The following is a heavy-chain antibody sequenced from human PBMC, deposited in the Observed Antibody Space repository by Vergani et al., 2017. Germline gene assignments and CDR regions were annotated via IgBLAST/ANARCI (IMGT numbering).Heavy chain of an antibody. CDR3: ARDRSSSWYGEKYNWFDP. Sequence: QVQLVQSGAEVKKPGASVKVSCKVSGYTLTELSMHWVRQAPGKGLEWMGGFDPEDGETIYAQKFQGRVTMTEDTSTDTAYMELRSLRSDDTAVYYCARDRSSSWYGEKYNWFDPWGQGTLVTVSS. CDR2: FDPEDGET. V-gene: IGHV1-24*01. CDR1: GYTLTELS. D-gene: IGHD6-13*01. J-gene: IGHJ5*02.